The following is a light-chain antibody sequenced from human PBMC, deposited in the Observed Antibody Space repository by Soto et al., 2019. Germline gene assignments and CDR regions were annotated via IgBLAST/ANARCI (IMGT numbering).Light chain of an antibody. Sequence: EIVLTQSPATLSLSPGERATLSCRASQSVSSYLAWYQQKPGQAPSLLIYDASNRATGIPARFSGSGSGTDFTLTISSLEPEHFAVYYCHQSNDWWTFGQGTKVDIK. CDR3: HQSNDWWT. CDR1: QSVSSY. V-gene: IGKV3-11*01. CDR2: DAS. J-gene: IGKJ1*01.